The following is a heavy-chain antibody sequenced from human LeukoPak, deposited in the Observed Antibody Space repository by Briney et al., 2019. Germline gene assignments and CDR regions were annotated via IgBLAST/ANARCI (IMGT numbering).Heavy chain of an antibody. CDR3: ARLPAGYNWNGVGY. V-gene: IGHV1-2*02. J-gene: IGHJ4*02. D-gene: IGHD1-1*01. Sequence: GASVKVSCKASGYTFTGYYMHWVRQAPGQGLEWMGWINPNSGGTNYAQKFQGRVTMTRDTSISTAYMELSRLRSDDTAVYYCARLPAGYNWNGVGYWGQGTLVTVSS. CDR1: GYTFTGYY. CDR2: INPNSGGT.